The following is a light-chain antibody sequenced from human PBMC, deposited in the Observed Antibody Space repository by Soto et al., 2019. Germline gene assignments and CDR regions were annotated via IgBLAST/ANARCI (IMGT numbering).Light chain of an antibody. J-gene: IGKJ4*01. CDR2: GAS. CDR3: QHYQTFLPLT. V-gene: IGKV3-15*01. CDR1: QSVSNN. Sequence: EKVITQSPATLSVSPVEGATLSCSASQSVSNNLAWYQQKPGQAPRLLIYGASTRAAGIPARFSGGGSGTDFTLTISRLEPEDFGVYYCQHYQTFLPLTFGGGTKVDIK.